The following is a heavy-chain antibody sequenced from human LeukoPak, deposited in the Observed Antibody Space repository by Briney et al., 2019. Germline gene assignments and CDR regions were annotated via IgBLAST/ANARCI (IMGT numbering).Heavy chain of an antibody. V-gene: IGHV1-3*01. D-gene: IGHD4-17*01. CDR3: ARDTDGDYSPYYYYYGMDV. J-gene: IGHJ6*02. CDR1: GYTFTSYA. Sequence: ASVKVSCKASGYTFTSYAMHWVRQAPGQRLEWMGWINAVNGNTKYSQKFQGRVTITRDTSASTAYMELSSLRSEDTAVYYCARDTDGDYSPYYYYYGMDVWGQGTTVTVSS. CDR2: INAVNGNT.